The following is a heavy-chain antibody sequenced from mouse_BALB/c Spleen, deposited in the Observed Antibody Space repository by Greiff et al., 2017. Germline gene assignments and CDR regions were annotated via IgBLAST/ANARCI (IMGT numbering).Heavy chain of an antibody. Sequence: VQLQQPGAELVRPGASVKLSCKASGYSFTSYWMNWVKQRPGQGLEWIGMIHPSDSETRLNQKFKDKATLTVDKSSSTAYMQLSSPTSEDSAVYYCARNPAEGNDEKWAWFAYWGQGTLVTVSA. CDR1: GYSFTSYW. J-gene: IGHJ3*01. V-gene: IGHV1-61*01. CDR2: IHPSDSET. D-gene: IGHD2-2*01. CDR3: ARNPAEGNDEKWAWFAY.